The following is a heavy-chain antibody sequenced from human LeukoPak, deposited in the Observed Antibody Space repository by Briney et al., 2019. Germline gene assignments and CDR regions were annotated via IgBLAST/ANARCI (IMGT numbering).Heavy chain of an antibody. CDR2: ISAYNGNT. CDR1: GYTFTSYG. Sequence: GASVKVSCKASGYTFTSYGISWVRQAPGHGLEWMGWISAYNGNTNYAQKLQGRVTMTTDTSTSTAYMELRSLRSDDTAVYYCARDEEYYYDSSGYYSFDYWGQGTLVTVSS. J-gene: IGHJ4*02. V-gene: IGHV1-18*01. D-gene: IGHD3-22*01. CDR3: ARDEEYYYDSSGYYSFDY.